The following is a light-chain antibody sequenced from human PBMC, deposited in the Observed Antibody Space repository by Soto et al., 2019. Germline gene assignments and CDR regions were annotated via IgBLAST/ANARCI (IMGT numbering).Light chain of an antibody. J-gene: IGKJ1*01. V-gene: IGKV1-27*01. Sequence: DIQMTQSPSSLSASVGDRVTITCRASQGISNFLAWHQQKPGKVPKLLIYAASTLQSGVPSRFSGSGSGTDFTLTITSLQPEDVAMYYCQKYNSAPWTFGQGIKVEIK. CDR1: QGISNF. CDR3: QKYNSAPWT. CDR2: AAS.